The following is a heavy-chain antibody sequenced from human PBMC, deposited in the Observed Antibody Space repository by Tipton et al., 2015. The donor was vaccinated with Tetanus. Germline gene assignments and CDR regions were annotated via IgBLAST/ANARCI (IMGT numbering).Heavy chain of an antibody. D-gene: IGHD3-10*01. CDR1: GGSISTYY. CDR3: ARHLYGYWFDP. Sequence: LRLSCTVSGGSISTYYWSWIRQPPGKGLEWIASIYFEGSTYYSPSLESRVSIAVDTSQNVFSLKLTSASDADTAVYYCARHLYGYWFDPWGQGTLVTVSS. CDR2: IYFEGST. V-gene: IGHV4-59*05. J-gene: IGHJ5*02.